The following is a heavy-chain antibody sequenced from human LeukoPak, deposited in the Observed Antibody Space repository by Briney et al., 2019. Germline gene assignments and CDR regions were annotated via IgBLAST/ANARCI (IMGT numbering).Heavy chain of an antibody. CDR2: IIPGGGV. D-gene: IGHD2-21*01. V-gene: IGHV4-34*12. J-gene: IGHJ4*02. Sequence: SETLSLTCAVHGVSFSAYSWSWIRQSPGRGLEWIGEIIPGGGVIYNPSLKSRATISGDTSENQFSLSLTSVTAADTAVYYCASIRCGHTDVVCYNYWGLGTLVTVSS. CDR3: ASIRCGHTDVVCYNY. CDR1: GVSFSAYS.